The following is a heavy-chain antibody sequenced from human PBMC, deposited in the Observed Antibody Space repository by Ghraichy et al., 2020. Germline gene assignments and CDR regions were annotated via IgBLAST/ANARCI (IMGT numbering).Heavy chain of an antibody. D-gene: IGHD6-6*01. CDR3: ARTTYSSSHSYFDY. V-gene: IGHV4-59*01. CDR2: IFYSGGS. CDR1: GASISSYY. Sequence: SETLSLICTVSGASISSYYWSWIRQPPGKGLVWIGYIFYSGGSNYNPSLKNRVTISVDTSKNQFSLNLSSVTAADTAVYYCARTTYSSSHSYFDYWGQGTLVTVSS. J-gene: IGHJ4*02.